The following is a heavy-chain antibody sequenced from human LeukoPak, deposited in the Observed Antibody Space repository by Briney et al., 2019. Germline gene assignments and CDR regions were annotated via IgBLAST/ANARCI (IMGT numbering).Heavy chain of an antibody. V-gene: IGHV4-39*01. CDR2: GFYSGSA. CDR3: ARLQGAMTPVTSDFDY. J-gene: IGHJ4*02. Sequence: SSETLSLTCTVSGGSISGSSYYWAWVRQPPGKGLEWVGSGFYSGSAYSNPSLKSRVTISVDTSRNQFSLNLSSVTAADTAVYYCARLQGAMTPVTSDFDYWGQGTLVTVSS. CDR1: GGSISGSSYY. D-gene: IGHD4-17*01.